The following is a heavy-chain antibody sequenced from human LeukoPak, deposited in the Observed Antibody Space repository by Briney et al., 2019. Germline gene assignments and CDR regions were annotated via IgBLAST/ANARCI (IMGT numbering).Heavy chain of an antibody. CDR2: LRFDGNNK. CDR1: GFTFSAYG. CDR3: AKDFVYSSSTYNWFDA. D-gene: IGHD6-6*01. Sequence: GGSLRLSCAASGFTFSAYGMPWVRQAPGKGLEWVAFLRFDGNNKYYTDSVKGRFTISRDNSKNTPYLQMHSLRPEDTAVYYCAKDFVYSSSTYNWFDAWGQGTLVTVSS. J-gene: IGHJ5*02. V-gene: IGHV3-30*02.